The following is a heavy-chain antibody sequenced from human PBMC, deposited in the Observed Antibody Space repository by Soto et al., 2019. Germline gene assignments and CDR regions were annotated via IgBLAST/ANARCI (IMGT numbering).Heavy chain of an antibody. V-gene: IGHV4-61*01. D-gene: IGHD2-8*01. CDR3: ARDRIVQGDYSGMDV. CDR2: ITYIYYSGST. CDR1: GGSVSSRSYY. Sequence: QVQMQESGPGLVKPSETLSLTCTVSGGSVSSRSYYWSWIRQPPGKGLEWIGYITYIYYSGSTNYNPSLKSRVTISVDTSKNQFSLKLSSVTAADTAAYYCARDRIVQGDYSGMDVWGQGTTVTVSS. J-gene: IGHJ6*02.